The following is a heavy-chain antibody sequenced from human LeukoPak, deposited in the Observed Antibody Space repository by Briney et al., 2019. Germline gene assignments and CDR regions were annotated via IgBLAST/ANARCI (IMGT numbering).Heavy chain of an antibody. V-gene: IGHV2-5*01. D-gene: IGHD4-23*01. Sequence: SGPTLVKPTQTLTLTCTCSGFSLSPSGVGVGWIRQPPGKALEWLALIYRNDDKRYTPSLKSRLTITKDTSKNHVVLTMTYMDPVDTTTYFCARKKVGGNSVEFDYWGQGIMVTVSS. CDR1: GFSLSPSGVG. CDR2: IYRNDDK. J-gene: IGHJ4*02. CDR3: ARKKVGGNSVEFDY.